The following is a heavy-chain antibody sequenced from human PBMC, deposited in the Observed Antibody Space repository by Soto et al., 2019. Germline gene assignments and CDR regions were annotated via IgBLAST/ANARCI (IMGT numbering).Heavy chain of an antibody. J-gene: IGHJ4*02. CDR2: ISYDGSNE. CDR3: AKDGNVYTSGWYAPSLDY. CDR1: GFAFGSYG. D-gene: IGHD6-19*01. Sequence: GGSLRLSCAASGFAFGSYGMHWVRQAPGKGLEWVALISYDGSNEYYADSVKGRFTISRDNSKNTLYLQVNSLRTEDTAVYYCAKDGNVYTSGWYAPSLDYWGQGTLVTVSS. V-gene: IGHV3-30*18.